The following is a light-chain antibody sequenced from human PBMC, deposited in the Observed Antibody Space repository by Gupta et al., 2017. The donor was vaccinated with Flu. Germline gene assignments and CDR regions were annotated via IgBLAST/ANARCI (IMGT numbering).Light chain of an antibody. CDR3: ATWDDSLNGPV. CDR2: NDN. CDR1: NSNIGRNT. Sequence: QSLLTQPPSWSGTHGQRLTISCSGSNSNIGRNTLSWYQQLPGAAPKLIIQNDNQRPSGVPVRFSGSKAGTSASLTISGLQSEDEGDFYCATWDDSLNGPVFGGGTRLTVL. V-gene: IGLV1-44*01. J-gene: IGLJ3*02.